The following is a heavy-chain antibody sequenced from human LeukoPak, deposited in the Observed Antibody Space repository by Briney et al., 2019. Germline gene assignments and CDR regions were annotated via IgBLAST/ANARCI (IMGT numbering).Heavy chain of an antibody. CDR2: IIPIFGTA. V-gene: IGHV1-69*13. CDR3: ARDSYYDSSGYPVH. J-gene: IGHJ4*02. CDR1: GYTLTELS. D-gene: IGHD3-22*01. Sequence: SVKVSCKVSGYTLTELSMHWVRQAPGKGLEWMGGIIPIFGTANYAQKFQGRVTITADESTSTAYMELSSLRSEDTAVYYCARDSYYDSSGYPVHWGQGTLVTVSS.